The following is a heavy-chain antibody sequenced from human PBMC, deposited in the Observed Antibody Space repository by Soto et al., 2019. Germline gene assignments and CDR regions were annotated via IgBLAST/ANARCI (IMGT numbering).Heavy chain of an antibody. V-gene: IGHV3-23*01. CDR3: ARAIGADFFDF. D-gene: IGHD6-25*01. CDR1: GFTFSNYA. CDR2: ISDSGVNT. Sequence: GGSLRLSCTASGFTFSNYAMSWVRQAPGMGLEWVSTISDSGVNTFFGDSMKDRFTISRDNSKSTVYLQLNTVRAEDTAIYYCARAIGADFFDFWGQGTLVTVSS. J-gene: IGHJ4*02.